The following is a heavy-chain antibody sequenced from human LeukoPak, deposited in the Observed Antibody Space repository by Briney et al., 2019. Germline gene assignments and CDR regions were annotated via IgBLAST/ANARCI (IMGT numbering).Heavy chain of an antibody. Sequence: SETLSLTCAVYGGSFSGCYWSWIRQPPGKGLEWIGEINHSGSTNYNPSLKSRVTISVDTSKNQFSLKLSSVTAADTAVYYCVRDWGYDRSGYWQKYFDSWGQGTLVTVSS. CDR1: GGSFSGCY. CDR3: VRDWGYDRSGYWQKYFDS. J-gene: IGHJ4*02. D-gene: IGHD3-22*01. CDR2: INHSGST. V-gene: IGHV4-34*01.